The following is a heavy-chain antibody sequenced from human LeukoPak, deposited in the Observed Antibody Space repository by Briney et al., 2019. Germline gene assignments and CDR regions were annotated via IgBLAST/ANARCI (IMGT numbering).Heavy chain of an antibody. Sequence: SETLSLTCTVSGGSISSYYWSWIRQPPGKGLEWIGYIYYSGATNYNPSLNSRVTISVDTSKNQFSLKLTSVTAADAAVYYCASSLAAAGPYYFDSWGQGTLVTVSS. CDR1: GGSISSYY. D-gene: IGHD6-13*01. J-gene: IGHJ4*02. CDR2: IYYSGAT. CDR3: ASSLAAAGPYYFDS. V-gene: IGHV4-59*01.